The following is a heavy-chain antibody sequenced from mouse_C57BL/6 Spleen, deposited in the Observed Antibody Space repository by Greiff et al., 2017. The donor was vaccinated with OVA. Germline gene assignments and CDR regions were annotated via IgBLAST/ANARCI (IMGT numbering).Heavy chain of an antibody. CDR3: ARTRYPNYYAMDY. D-gene: IGHD1-1*01. CDR2: IYPGSGNT. CDR1: GYSFTSYY. V-gene: IGHV1-66*01. Sequence: QVQLQQSGPELVQPGASVKISCKASGYSFTSYYIHWVKQRPGQGLEWIGWIYPGSGNTKYNEKFKGKATLTADTSSSTAYMQLSSLTSEDSAVYYCARTRYPNYYAMDYWGQGTSVTVSS. J-gene: IGHJ4*01.